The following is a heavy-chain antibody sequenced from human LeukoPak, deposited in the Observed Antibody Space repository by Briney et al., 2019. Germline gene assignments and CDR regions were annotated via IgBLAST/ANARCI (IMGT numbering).Heavy chain of an antibody. CDR3: ARSGAGYFDWLLYRPQYYFDY. CDR1: GYSISSGYY. D-gene: IGHD3-9*01. V-gene: IGHV4-38-2*02. CDR2: IYHSGST. Sequence: SETLSLTCTVSGYSISSGYYWGWIRQPPGKGLEWIGSIYHSGSTYYNPSLKSRVTISVDTSKNQFSLKLSSVTAADTAVYYCARSGAGYFDWLLYRPQYYFDYWGQGTLVTVSS. J-gene: IGHJ4*02.